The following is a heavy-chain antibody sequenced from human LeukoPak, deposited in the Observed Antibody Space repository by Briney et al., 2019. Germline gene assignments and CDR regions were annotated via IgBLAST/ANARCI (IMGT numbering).Heavy chain of an antibody. Sequence: ASVKVSCKASGYTFTNDGINWVRRSPGQGPKWMGGVSGYNGNTNYEQKRQCRVIMTTETSTRTACIERRRLMCVPTTVSYSSVGLGVTDAFDIWGQGTMVTVSS. CDR1: GYTFTNDG. J-gene: IGHJ3*02. V-gene: IGHV1-18*01. CDR2: VSGYNGNT. CDR3: SVGLGVTDAFDI. D-gene: IGHD3-16*01.